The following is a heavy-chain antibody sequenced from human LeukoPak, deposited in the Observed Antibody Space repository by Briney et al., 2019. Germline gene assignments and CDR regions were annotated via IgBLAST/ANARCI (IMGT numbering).Heavy chain of an antibody. CDR3: ARVSYCSSTRCSNAANYYMDV. Sequence: SVKVSCKASGGTFSNYAISWVRQAPGQGLEWMGGIIPIFGTTNYAQKFQGRVTITTDESTSTAYMELSSLRSEDTAVYYCARVSYCSSTRCSNAANYYMDVWGKGTTVTVSS. J-gene: IGHJ6*03. D-gene: IGHD2-2*01. CDR2: IIPIFGTT. V-gene: IGHV1-69*05. CDR1: GGTFSNYA.